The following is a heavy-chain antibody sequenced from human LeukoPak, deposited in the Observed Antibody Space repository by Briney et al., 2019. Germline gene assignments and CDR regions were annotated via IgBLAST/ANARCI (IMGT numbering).Heavy chain of an antibody. CDR2: IYYSGST. D-gene: IGHD2-21*02. CDR3: ARDENCGGDCSNAFDI. V-gene: IGHV4-31*03. CDR1: GDSISSGGYY. Sequence: PSETLSLTCTVSGDSISSGGYYWSWIRHHPGKGLEWIGYIYYSGSTYYNPSLKSRVTISVDTSKNQFSLRLRSVTAADTAVYYCARDENCGGDCSNAFDIWGQGTMVTVSS. J-gene: IGHJ3*02.